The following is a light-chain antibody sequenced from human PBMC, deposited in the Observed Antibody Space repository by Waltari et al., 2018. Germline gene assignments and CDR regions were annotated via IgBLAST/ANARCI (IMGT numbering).Light chain of an antibody. CDR2: STN. J-gene: IGLJ3*02. CDR1: SGSVSFTHY. Sequence: QTVVTQEPSFSVSPGGTVTLTCGLTSGSVSFTHYPSWYPQTPGQPPRTLIYSTNTRASGVPDRFSGSTLGDKAALTITGAQADDEAAYYCVLYMSRDILFGGGTKLTVL. V-gene: IGLV8-61*01. CDR3: VLYMSRDIL.